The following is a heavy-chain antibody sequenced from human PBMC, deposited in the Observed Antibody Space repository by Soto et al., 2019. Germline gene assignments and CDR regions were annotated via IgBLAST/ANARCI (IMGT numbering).Heavy chain of an antibody. D-gene: IGHD6-13*01. CDR3: AGRGYSSSFDY. V-gene: IGHV4-34*01. CDR2: MNHSGST. CDR1: GESFSGYY. Sequence: SETLSLTCAVYGESFSGYYWSWIRQPPGKGLEWIGEMNHSGSTNYNPSLNSRVTISVDTSKNQFSLKLSSVTAADTAVYYCAGRGYSSSFDYWGQGTLVTVSS. J-gene: IGHJ4*02.